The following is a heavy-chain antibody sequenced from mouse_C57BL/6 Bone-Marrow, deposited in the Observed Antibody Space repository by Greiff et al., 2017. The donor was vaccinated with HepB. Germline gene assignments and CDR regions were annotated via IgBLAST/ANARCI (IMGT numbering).Heavy chain of an antibody. CDR3: ARYYSNYAMDY. CDR2: SDPNSGGT. Sequence: QVQLQQPGAELVKPGASVKLSCKASGYTFTSYWMHWVKQRPGRGLEWIGRSDPNSGGTKYNEKFKSKATLTVDKPSSTAYMQLSSLTSEDSAVYYCARYYSNYAMDYWGQGTSVTVSS. V-gene: IGHV1-72*01. D-gene: IGHD2-5*01. CDR1: GYTFTSYW. J-gene: IGHJ4*01.